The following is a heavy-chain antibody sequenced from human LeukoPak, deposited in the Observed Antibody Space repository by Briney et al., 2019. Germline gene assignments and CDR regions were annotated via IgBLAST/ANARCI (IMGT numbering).Heavy chain of an antibody. CDR3: ARGPGSGHYFDC. J-gene: IGHJ4*02. CDR2: IYGGGST. D-gene: IGHD2-15*01. Sequence: GGSLRLSCAASGFTVSSNYMSWVRQAPGKGLEWVSIIYGGGSTYYADSVKGRFTISRDNAKNSLFLQMNSLRAEDTAVYYCARGPGSGHYFDCWGQGTLVTVSS. CDR1: GFTVSSNY. V-gene: IGHV3-66*01.